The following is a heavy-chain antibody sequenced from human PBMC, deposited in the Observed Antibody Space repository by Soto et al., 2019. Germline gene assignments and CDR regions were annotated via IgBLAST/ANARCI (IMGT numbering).Heavy chain of an antibody. V-gene: IGHV3-33*01. Sequence: QVQLVESGGGVVQPGRSLRLSCAASGFTFSSYGMHWVRQAPGKGLEWVAVIWYDGSNKYYADSVKGRFTISRDNSKNTLYLQMNSLRAEDTAVYYCAXDSAAXDYGDYQSAFDIWGQGTMVTVSS. CDR1: GFTFSSYG. D-gene: IGHD4-17*01. J-gene: IGHJ3*02. CDR2: IWYDGSNK. CDR3: AXDSAAXDYGDYQSAFDI.